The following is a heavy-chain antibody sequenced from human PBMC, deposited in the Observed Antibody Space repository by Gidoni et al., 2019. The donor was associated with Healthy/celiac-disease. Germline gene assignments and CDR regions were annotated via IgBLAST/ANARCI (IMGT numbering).Heavy chain of an antibody. V-gene: IGHV3-48*02. Sequence: EVQLVESGGGLVQPGWSLRLSCAPSGFTFISHHMNWCRQAPGTGLVWVSYSSRSSSTIYYADSVKGQFTISRDNAKNALYLQMNSLRDEDTAVYYCARETISAYGFSRHFDYWGQGTLVTVSS. CDR3: ARETISAYGFSRHFDY. CDR1: GFTFISHH. D-gene: IGHD2-21*01. CDR2: SSRSSSTI. J-gene: IGHJ4*02.